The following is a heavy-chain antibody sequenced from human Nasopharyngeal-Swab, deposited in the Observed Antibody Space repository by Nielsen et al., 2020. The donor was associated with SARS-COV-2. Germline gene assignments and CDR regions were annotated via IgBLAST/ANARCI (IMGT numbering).Heavy chain of an antibody. CDR1: GGSISSYY. CDR2: IYYSGST. J-gene: IGHJ4*02. Sequence: SETLSLTCTVSGGSISSYYWSWIRQPPGKGLEWIGYIYYSGSTKYNPSLKSRVTISVDTSKNQFSLKLSSVTAADTAVYYCARHLAVAGDFDYWGQGTLVTISS. D-gene: IGHD6-19*01. V-gene: IGHV4-59*08. CDR3: ARHLAVAGDFDY.